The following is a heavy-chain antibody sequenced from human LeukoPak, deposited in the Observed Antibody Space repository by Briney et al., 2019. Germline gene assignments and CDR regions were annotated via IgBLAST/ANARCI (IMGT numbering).Heavy chain of an antibody. CDR1: GGSISSSSYY. V-gene: IGHV4-39*02. CDR3: ARDGYYDSSGYRDY. CDR2: IYYSGST. Sequence: SETLSLTCTVSGGSISSSSYYWGWIRQPPGKGLERIGSIYYSGSTYYNPSLKSRVTISVDTSKNQFSLKLSSVTAADTAVYYCARDGYYDSSGYRDYWGQGTLVTVSS. D-gene: IGHD3-22*01. J-gene: IGHJ4*02.